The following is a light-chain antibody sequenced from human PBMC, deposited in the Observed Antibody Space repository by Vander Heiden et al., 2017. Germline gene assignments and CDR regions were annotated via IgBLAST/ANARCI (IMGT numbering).Light chain of an antibody. CDR3: HQDGSSPRT. Sequence: EIVLTQSPGTLSLSPGESATLSCRASQSVSSNYLAWYQQKPGQAPRLLIYGASSRATGIPDRFSGSGSGTDFTLTISRLEAEDFVVYYCHQDGSSPRTFGQGTKVEIK. CDR1: QSVSSNY. J-gene: IGKJ1*01. V-gene: IGKV3-20*01. CDR2: GAS.